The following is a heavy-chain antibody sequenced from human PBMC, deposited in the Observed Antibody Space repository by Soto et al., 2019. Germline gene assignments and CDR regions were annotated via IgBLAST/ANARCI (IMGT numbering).Heavy chain of an antibody. Sequence: SETLSLTCTVSGGSISSYYWSWIRQPPGKGLEWIGYIYYSGSTNYNPPLKSRVTISVDTSKNQFSLKLSSVTAADTAVYYCARGVTTASYVAFDIWGQGTMVTVSS. V-gene: IGHV4-59*01. CDR1: GGSISSYY. D-gene: IGHD4-4*01. CDR3: ARGVTTASYVAFDI. J-gene: IGHJ3*02. CDR2: IYYSGST.